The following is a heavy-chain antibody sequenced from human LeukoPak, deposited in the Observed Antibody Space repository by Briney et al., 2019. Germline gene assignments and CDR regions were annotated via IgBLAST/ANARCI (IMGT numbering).Heavy chain of an antibody. D-gene: IGHD2-15*01. CDR2: ISSSGSTI. V-gene: IGHV3-48*03. Sequence: GGSLRLSRAASEFTFSNYAMSWVRQAPGKGLEWVSYISSSGSTIYYADSVKGRFTISRDNAKNSLYLQMNSLRAEDTAVYYCARDPYCSGGSCYSGFDYWGQGTLVTVSS. J-gene: IGHJ4*02. CDR3: ARDPYCSGGSCYSGFDY. CDR1: EFTFSNYA.